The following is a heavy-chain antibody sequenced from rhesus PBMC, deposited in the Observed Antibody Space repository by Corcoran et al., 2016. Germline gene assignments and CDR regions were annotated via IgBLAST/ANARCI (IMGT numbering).Heavy chain of an antibody. CDR2: IDWDDDK. Sequence: QVTLKESGPTLVKPTQTLTLTCTFSGFSLSTSGMRVSWIRQPPGKALEWLERIDWDDDKHYSTSLKSRITISKDTSKNQVVLTMTNMEAVDTATYYCARTPGYWGQGVLGTVSS. CDR1: GFSLSTSGMR. J-gene: IGHJ4*01. V-gene: IGHV2S2*01. CDR3: ARTPGY.